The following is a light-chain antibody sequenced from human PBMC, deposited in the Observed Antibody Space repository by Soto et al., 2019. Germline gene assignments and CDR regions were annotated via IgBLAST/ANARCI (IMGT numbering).Light chain of an antibody. V-gene: IGLV1-44*01. CDR2: TTN. J-gene: IGLJ1*01. CDR1: SSNIGTSS. CDR3: AAWDGSLNGHV. Sequence: QSVLTQPHSASGTPGQRVTISCSGSSSNIGTSSVHWFQQLPGTAPKLLISTTNQRPSGVPERFSGSKSGTSASLAISGLQSEDEADYYCAAWDGSLNGHVFGTVTKVTV.